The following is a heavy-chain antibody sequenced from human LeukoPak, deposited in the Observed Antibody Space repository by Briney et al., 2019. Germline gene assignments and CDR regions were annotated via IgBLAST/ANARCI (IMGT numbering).Heavy chain of an antibody. CDR3: GRKKGITACFDY. CDR2: ISAYNGNT. V-gene: IGHV1-18*01. Sequence: ASVKVSCKASGYTFTSYGFSWVRQAPGQGLEWMGWISAYNGNTNYAQKFQGRVTMTTDTSTSTAYLELRSLTSDDTAVYYCGRKKGITACFDYWGQGTLVTVSS. CDR1: GYTFTSYG. D-gene: IGHD3-3*01. J-gene: IGHJ4*02.